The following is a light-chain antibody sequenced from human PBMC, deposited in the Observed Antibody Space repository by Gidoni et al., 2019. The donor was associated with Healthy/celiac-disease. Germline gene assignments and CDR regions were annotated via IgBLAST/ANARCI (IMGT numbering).Light chain of an antibody. J-gene: IGLJ2*01. CDR2: EVS. CDR1: SSDVGGYNY. V-gene: IGLV2-14*01. CDR3: SSYTSSSTDVV. Sequence: QSALTQPVSVSGSPGQSIPISCTGTSSDVGGYNYVSCYQQHPGKAPKLMIYEVSNRPSGVSNRFSGSKSGNTASLTISGLQAEDEADYYCSSYTSSSTDVVFGGGTKLTVL.